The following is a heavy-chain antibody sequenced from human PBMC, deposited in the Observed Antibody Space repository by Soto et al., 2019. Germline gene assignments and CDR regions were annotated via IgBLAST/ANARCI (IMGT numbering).Heavy chain of an antibody. CDR1: AYTFTCYG. J-gene: IGHJ4*02. CDR2: ISAYNGNT. D-gene: IGHD3-22*01. Sequence: SVKVSWKASAYTFTCYGISCVRQAPGQGLEWMGWISAYNGNTNYAQKLQGRVTMTTDTSTSTAYMELRRLRSDDTAVYYCAKLYDSSGYYGEDTYYFDHWGQGTLVTVSS. CDR3: AKLYDSSGYYGEDTYYFDH. V-gene: IGHV1-18*01.